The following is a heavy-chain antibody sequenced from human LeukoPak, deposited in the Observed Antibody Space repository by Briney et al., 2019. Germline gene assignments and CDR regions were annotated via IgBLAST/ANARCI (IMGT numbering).Heavy chain of an antibody. J-gene: IGHJ3*02. V-gene: IGHV3-7*03. Sequence: TGGSLRLSCAASGFPFDVQTMSWVRQAPGQGLDWVASMKEDGSEIYYVDSVKGRFTISRDNAKNSLYLQMNSLRAEDTAVYYCARVVGGYNYELAFDIWGQGTMVTVSS. CDR1: GFPFDVQT. CDR3: ARVVGGYNYELAFDI. D-gene: IGHD5-18*01. CDR2: MKEDGSEI.